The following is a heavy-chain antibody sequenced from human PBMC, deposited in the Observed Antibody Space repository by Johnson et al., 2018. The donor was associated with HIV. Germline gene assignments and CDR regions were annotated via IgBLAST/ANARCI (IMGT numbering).Heavy chain of an antibody. Sequence: VQLVESGGGLVQPGGSLRLSCAASGFTFGNYWMQWVRQAPGKGLMCVSRINSDGSNTKYADSVKGRFTISRDNTKNTLYLQMNSLRAEYTAVYYCARGGGSYYRDAFDIWGQGTMVTVSS. D-gene: IGHD1-26*01. CDR1: GFTFGNYW. CDR3: ARGGGSYYRDAFDI. V-gene: IGHV3-74*03. CDR2: INSDGSNT. J-gene: IGHJ3*02.